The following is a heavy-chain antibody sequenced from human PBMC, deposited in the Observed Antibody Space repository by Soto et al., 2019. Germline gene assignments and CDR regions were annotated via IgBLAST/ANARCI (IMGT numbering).Heavy chain of an antibody. D-gene: IGHD5-12*01. Sequence: ASVKVSCKTSGFSFSNHGFYWVRQAPGQGLEWIGWISAYNGNTNYAQKFEVRATMTTDTSTSTAYMELRSLTSDDTAVYYCARSEYSNGSPWDPHHYWGQGTLVTVSS. CDR1: GFSFSNHG. J-gene: IGHJ4*02. CDR2: ISAYNGNT. V-gene: IGHV1-18*01. CDR3: ARSEYSNGSPWDPHHY.